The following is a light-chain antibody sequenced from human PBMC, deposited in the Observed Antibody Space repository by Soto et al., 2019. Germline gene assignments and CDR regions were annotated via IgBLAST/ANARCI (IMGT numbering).Light chain of an antibody. Sequence: EIVMTQSPATLSVSPGGRATLSCRASQSISDTLAWYPQKPGQAPRLLIYGVSGRATGIPDRFSGSGSGTDFTLTITRMEPEDFAVYYCQQYQSLTFGGGTKVDIK. V-gene: IGKV3D-15*01. CDR1: QSISDT. CDR2: GVS. J-gene: IGKJ4*01. CDR3: QQYQSLT.